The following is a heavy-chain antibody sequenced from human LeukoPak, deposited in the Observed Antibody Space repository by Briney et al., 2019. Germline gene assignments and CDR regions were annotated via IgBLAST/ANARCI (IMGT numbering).Heavy chain of an antibody. Sequence: GGSLRLSCTASGFTFSSYSMNWVRQAPGKGLEWVSSISSGSAFIYYADSVKGRFTISRDNAKKSLYLQMNSLRAEDTAVYYCARDLAVKGDRDAFDIWGQGTMVTVSS. CDR3: ARDLAVKGDRDAFDI. CDR2: ISSGSAFI. D-gene: IGHD3-16*01. CDR1: GFTFSSYS. V-gene: IGHV3-21*01. J-gene: IGHJ3*02.